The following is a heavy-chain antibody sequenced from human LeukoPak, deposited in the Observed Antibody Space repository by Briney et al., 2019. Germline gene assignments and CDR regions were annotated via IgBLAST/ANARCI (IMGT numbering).Heavy chain of an antibody. CDR2: TVSEIDGGTT. D-gene: IGHD1-7*01. V-gene: IGHV3-15*04. J-gene: IGHJ6*02. Sequence: GGSLRLSCAASGFTFSSYAMSWVRQVPGKGLEWVGQTVSEIDGGTTDYATPVKGRFTISRDDSKSTLYLQMNSLKIEDTAVYYCTTDEDWNYARKDVWGQGATVIDSS. CDR3: TTDEDWNYARKDV. CDR1: GFTFSSYA.